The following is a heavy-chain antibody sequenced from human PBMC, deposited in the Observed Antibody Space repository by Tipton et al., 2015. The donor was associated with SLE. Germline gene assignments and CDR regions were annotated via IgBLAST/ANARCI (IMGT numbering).Heavy chain of an antibody. D-gene: IGHD6-19*01. V-gene: IGHV4-39*01. CDR2: IYYSGST. CDR1: GGSISSSSYY. CDR3: AGALRGGSGRGWFDP. Sequence: GSLRLSCTVSGGSISSSSYYWGWIRQPPGKGLEWIGSIYYSGSTYYNPSLKSRVTISVDTSKNRFSLKLSSVTAADTAVYYCAGALRGGSGRGWFDPWGQGTLVTVSS. J-gene: IGHJ5*02.